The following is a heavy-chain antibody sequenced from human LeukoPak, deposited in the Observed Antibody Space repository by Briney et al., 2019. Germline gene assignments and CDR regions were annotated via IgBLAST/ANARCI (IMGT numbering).Heavy chain of an antibody. CDR3: ARGDIVVEGGFDY. CDR1: GDSISTYI. V-gene: IGHV4-59*01. J-gene: IGHJ4*02. Sequence: TSETLSLTCTVSGDSISTYIWNWIRQPPGKTLEWIGYIYYIGSTNYNPSLDSRVRISVDTSKNQFSLKLSSVTAADTAVYYCARGDIVVEGGFDYRGQGTLVTVSS. CDR2: IYYIGST. D-gene: IGHD2-2*01.